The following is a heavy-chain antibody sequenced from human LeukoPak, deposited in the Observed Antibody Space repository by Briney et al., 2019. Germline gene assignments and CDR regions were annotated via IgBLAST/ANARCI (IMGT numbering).Heavy chain of an antibody. CDR2: IIPIFGTA. V-gene: IGHV1-69*05. CDR3: ARDSDYYDSSSGY. Sequence: GSSVKVSCKASGGTFSSYAISWVRQAPGQGLEWMGGIIPIFGTANYAQKFQGRVTMTTDTSTSTAYMELRSLRSDDTAVYYCARDSDYYDSSSGYWGQGTLVTVSS. J-gene: IGHJ4*02. D-gene: IGHD3-22*01. CDR1: GGTFSSYA.